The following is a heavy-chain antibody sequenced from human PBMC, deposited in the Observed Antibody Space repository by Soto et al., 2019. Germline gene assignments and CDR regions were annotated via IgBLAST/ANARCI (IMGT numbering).Heavy chain of an antibody. CDR1: GFTFSSYG. J-gene: IGHJ6*02. CDR2: ISYDGSNK. V-gene: IGHV3-30*18. CDR3: AKEHTGSYYYYYGMDV. D-gene: IGHD3-10*01. Sequence: TGGSLRLSCAASGFTFSSYGMHWVRQAPGKGLEWVAVISYDGSNKYYADSVKGRFTISRDNSKNTLYLQMNSLRAEDTAVYYCAKEHTGSYYYYYGMDVWGQGTTVTVSS.